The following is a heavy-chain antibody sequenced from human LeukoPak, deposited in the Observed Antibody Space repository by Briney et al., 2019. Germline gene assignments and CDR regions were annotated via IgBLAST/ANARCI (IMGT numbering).Heavy chain of an antibody. CDR2: IRYDGSNK. Sequence: GGSLRLSCAASGFTFSSYGMHWVRQAPGKGLEWVAFIRYDGSNKYYADSVKGRFTISRDNSKNTLYLQMNSLRAEDTAVYYCAKSPYYYGSGSYYTADYWGQGTLVTVSS. CDR3: AKSPYYYGSGSYYTADY. V-gene: IGHV3-30*02. J-gene: IGHJ4*02. CDR1: GFTFSSYG. D-gene: IGHD3-10*01.